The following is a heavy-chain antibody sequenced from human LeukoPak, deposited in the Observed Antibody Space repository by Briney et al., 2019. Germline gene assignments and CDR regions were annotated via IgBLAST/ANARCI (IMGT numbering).Heavy chain of an antibody. D-gene: IGHD3-10*01. CDR1: GYSFTSYW. CDR2: IYPGDSDT. J-gene: IGHJ4*02. V-gene: IGHV5-51*01. CDR3: ARRVYGSGSYYNVFDY. Sequence: GESLKISCKGSGYSFTSYWNGWVRQMPGKGLEWMGIIYPGDSDTRYSPSFQGQVTISADKSISTAYLQWSSLKASDTAMYYCARRVYGSGSYYNVFDYWGQGTLVTVSS.